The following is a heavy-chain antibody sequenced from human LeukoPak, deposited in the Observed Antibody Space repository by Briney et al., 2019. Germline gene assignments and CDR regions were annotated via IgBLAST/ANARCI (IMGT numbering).Heavy chain of an antibody. CDR1: GFTFSSYG. D-gene: IGHD5-24*01. CDR3: AKEGRSLQTY. V-gene: IGHV3-23*01. Sequence: PGGSLRLSCAASGFTFSSYGMSWVRQAPGKGLEWVSAIGGRDGSTYYADSVKGRFTISRDNSKNTLYVQMNSLRAEDTAVYYCAKEGRSLQTYWGQGTLVTVSS. CDR2: IGGRDGST. J-gene: IGHJ4*02.